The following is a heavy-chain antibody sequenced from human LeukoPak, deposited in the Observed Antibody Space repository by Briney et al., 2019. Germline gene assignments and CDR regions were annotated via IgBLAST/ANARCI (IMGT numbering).Heavy chain of an antibody. J-gene: IGHJ5*02. V-gene: IGHV4-34*01. CDR2: INHSGST. CDR3: ARAPPNMVRGVRWFDP. Sequence: SETLSLTCGVYGGSFSDHYWSWIRQPPGKGLEWIGEINHSGSTNYNPSLKSRVTISVDTSKNQFSLKLSSVTAAGTAVYYCARAPPNMVRGVRWFDPWGQGTLVTVSS. D-gene: IGHD3-10*01. CDR1: GGSFSDHY.